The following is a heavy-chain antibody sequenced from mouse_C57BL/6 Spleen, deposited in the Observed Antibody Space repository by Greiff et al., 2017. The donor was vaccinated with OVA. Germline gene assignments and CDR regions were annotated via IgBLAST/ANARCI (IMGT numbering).Heavy chain of an antibody. J-gene: IGHJ3*01. CDR3: ARVETVEGSWFAY. Sequence: QVQLQQPGAELVKPGASVKMSCKASGYTFTSYWITWVKQRPGQGLEWIGDIYPGSGSTNYNEKFKSKATLTVDTSSSTAYMQLSSLTSEDSAVYYCARVETVEGSWFAYWGQGTLVTVSA. CDR2: IYPGSGST. V-gene: IGHV1-55*01. CDR1: GYTFTSYW. D-gene: IGHD1-1*01.